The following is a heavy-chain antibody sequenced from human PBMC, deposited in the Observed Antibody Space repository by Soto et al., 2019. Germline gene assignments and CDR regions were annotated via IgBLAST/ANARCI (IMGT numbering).Heavy chain of an antibody. J-gene: IGHJ6*02. V-gene: IGHV3-11*05. CDR1: ELTFSDYY. CDR3: AGDLDGIDV. Sequence: QVQLVESGGGLVKPGGSLRLSCAASELTFSDYYMSWIRQAPGKGLEWVSYITHRGDYTKYADSVQGRFTTSRDNAQTSRHPQMNSLRGESTGVYYCAGDLDGIDVWGQGTTVIVSS. CDR2: ITHRGDYT.